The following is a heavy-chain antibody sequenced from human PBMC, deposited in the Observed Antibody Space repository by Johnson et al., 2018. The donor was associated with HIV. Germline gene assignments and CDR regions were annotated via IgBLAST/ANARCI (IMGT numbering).Heavy chain of an antibody. CDR3: ARGAAFDI. CDR2: IYSGGDT. Sequence: VQLVESGGGVVQPGRSLRLSCAASGFTVSRNYMNWVRQAPGKGLEWVSVIYSGGDTHYAESVKGRFTISRDNFKNTLYLQMNSLKVEDTAVYYCARGAAFDIWGQGTMVIVSS. CDR1: GFTVSRNY. V-gene: IGHV3-66*01. J-gene: IGHJ3*02.